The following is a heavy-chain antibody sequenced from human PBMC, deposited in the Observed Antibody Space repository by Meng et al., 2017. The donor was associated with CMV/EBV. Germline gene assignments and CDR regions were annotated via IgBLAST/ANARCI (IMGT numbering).Heavy chain of an antibody. CDR2: ISSSSSYI. CDR1: GFTFSSYI. J-gene: IGHJ1*01. V-gene: IGHV3-21*01. CDR3: ARDPSITPGQH. D-gene: IGHD5-24*01. Sequence: GESLKISCAASGFTFSSYIMNWVRQAPGKGLEWVSSISSSSSYIYYADSVKGRFTISRDNAKNSLYLQMNSLRAEDTAVYYCARDPSITPGQHWGQGTLVTVSS.